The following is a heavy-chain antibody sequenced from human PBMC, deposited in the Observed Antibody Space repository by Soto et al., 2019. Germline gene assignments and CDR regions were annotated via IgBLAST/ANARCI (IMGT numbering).Heavy chain of an antibody. CDR2: ISYEGSNK. CDR3: ASEWRHDGLDY. V-gene: IGHV3-30-3*01. D-gene: IGHD5-18*01. Sequence: GGSLRLSCAASGFTSSSYAMHWVRQARGKGLEWVAVISYEGSNKYYADSVKGRFIISRDNSKSTLYLQMNSLRAEDTAVYYCASEWRHDGLDYWGQGTLVTVSS. CDR1: GFTSSSYA. J-gene: IGHJ4*02.